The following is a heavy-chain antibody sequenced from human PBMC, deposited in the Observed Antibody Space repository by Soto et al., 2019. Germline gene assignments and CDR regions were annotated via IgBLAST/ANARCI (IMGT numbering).Heavy chain of an antibody. V-gene: IGHV4-59*11. CDR1: DDSINSLY. D-gene: IGHD6-19*01. CDR2: LHYRGPT. Sequence: QVQLQESGPGLVKPSETLSLTCSVSDDSINSLYWSWIRQPPGKGLEWMGYLHYRGPTHYAPSLKSRITMSVDTSKKEVSLKLNSVTAADTAVYYCAASSNGWSGLEVWGQGTTVTVS. J-gene: IGHJ6*02. CDR3: AASSNGWSGLEV.